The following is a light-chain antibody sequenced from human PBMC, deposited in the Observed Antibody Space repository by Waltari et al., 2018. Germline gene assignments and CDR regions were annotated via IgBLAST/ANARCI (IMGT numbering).Light chain of an antibody. CDR1: SSNLGNNY. V-gene: IGLV1-51*02. CDR2: ENT. J-gene: IGLJ7*01. CDR3: GTWDSSLSGAV. Sequence: QSVLTQPPSVSAAPGPRVPISCPGGSSNLGNNYVSWYRQFPETAPKLLIYENTERPSGIPGRFSGSKSGTSATLDITGLQAGDEADYYCGTWDSSLSGAVFGGGTHLTVL.